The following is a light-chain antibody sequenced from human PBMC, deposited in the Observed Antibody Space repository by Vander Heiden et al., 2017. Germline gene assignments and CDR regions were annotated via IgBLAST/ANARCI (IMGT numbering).Light chain of an antibody. Sequence: SYVLTQPPSVSVAPGQTARITCGGDNIGSKSVHWYQQKSGQAPVLVVYDDSDRPSGIPERVSGFNSGNTATLTISRVEAGDEADYYRQVWDSISDHLVFGGGTKLSVL. V-gene: IGLV3-21*02. J-gene: IGLJ2*01. CDR1: NIGSKS. CDR2: DDS. CDR3: QVWDSISDHLV.